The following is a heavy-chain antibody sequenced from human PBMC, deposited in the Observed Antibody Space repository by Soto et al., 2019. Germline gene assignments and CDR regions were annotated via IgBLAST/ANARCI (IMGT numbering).Heavy chain of an antibody. Sequence: ASVKVSCKASGYTFTSYGISWVRQAPGQGLEWMGWISAYNGNTNYAQKLQGRVTMTTDTSTSTAYMELRSLRSDDTAVYYCARDRNSHCSSTSCYSLSHWFDPWGQGTLVTVSS. CDR2: ISAYNGNT. CDR1: GYTFTSYG. D-gene: IGHD2-2*01. J-gene: IGHJ5*02. CDR3: ARDRNSHCSSTSCYSLSHWFDP. V-gene: IGHV1-18*01.